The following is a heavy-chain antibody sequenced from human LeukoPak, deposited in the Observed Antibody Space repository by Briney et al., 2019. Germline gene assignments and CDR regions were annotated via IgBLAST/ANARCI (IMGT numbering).Heavy chain of an antibody. CDR3: ARGGTMVRGVRTTRAFDI. CDR1: GGSISSYY. CDR2: IYYSGST. Sequence: PSETLSLTCTVSGGSISSYYWSWIRQPPGKGLEWIGYIYYSGSTNYNPSLKSRVTISVDTSKNQFSLKLSSVTAADTAVYYCARGGTMVRGVRTTRAFDIWGQGTMVTVSS. J-gene: IGHJ3*02. D-gene: IGHD3-10*01. V-gene: IGHV4-59*08.